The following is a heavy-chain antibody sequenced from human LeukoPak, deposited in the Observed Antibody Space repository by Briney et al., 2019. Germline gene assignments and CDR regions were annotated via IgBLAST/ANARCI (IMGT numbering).Heavy chain of an antibody. D-gene: IGHD3-22*01. CDR1: GGTFSSYA. CDR2: IIPIFGTA. J-gene: IGHJ5*02. Sequence: ASVKVSCKASGGTFSSYAFSWVRQAPGQGLEWMGGIIPIFGTANYAQKFQGRVTITTDESTSTAYMELSSLRSEDTAVYYCARARKVYYYDSSGPGWFDPWGQGTLVTVSS. CDR3: ARARKVYYYDSSGPGWFDP. V-gene: IGHV1-69*05.